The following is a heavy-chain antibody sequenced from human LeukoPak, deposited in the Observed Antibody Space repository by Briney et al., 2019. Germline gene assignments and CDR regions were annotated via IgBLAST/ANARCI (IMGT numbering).Heavy chain of an antibody. V-gene: IGHV3-9*01. J-gene: IGHJ4*02. Sequence: GGSLRLSCAASGFTFDDYAMHWVRQAPGKGLEWVSGISWNSGSIGYADSVKGRFTISRDNAKNSLYLQMNSLRAEDTALYYCAKDRYSSSPTYFDYWGQGTLVTVSS. CDR2: ISWNSGSI. CDR1: GFTFDDYA. D-gene: IGHD6-6*01. CDR3: AKDRYSSSPTYFDY.